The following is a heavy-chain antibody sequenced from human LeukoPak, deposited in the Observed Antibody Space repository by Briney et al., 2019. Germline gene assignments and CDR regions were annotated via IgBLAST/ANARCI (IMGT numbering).Heavy chain of an antibody. CDR3: ARSALDGYKTDTGLAPFDY. D-gene: IGHD5-12*01. CDR1: GFTFSSYG. CDR2: IWYDGSNK. Sequence: PGGSLRLSCAASGFTFSSYGMHWVRQAPGKGLEWVAVIWYDGSNKYYADSVKGRFTISRDNSKNTLYLQMNSLRAEDTALYYCARSALDGYKTDTGLAPFDYWGQGTLVTVSS. V-gene: IGHV3-33*01. J-gene: IGHJ4*02.